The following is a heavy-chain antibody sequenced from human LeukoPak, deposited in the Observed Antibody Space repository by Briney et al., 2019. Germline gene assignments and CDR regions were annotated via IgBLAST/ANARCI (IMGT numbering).Heavy chain of an antibody. D-gene: IGHD3-22*01. CDR1: GITLSNYG. V-gene: IGHV3-23*01. CDR2: IGASGGGT. Sequence: GRSLRLSCAVSGITLSNYGMSWVRQAPGKGLEWVAGIGASGGGTNYADSVKGRFTISRDNPKNTLYRKMNSLRAEDTAVYFCAKRGVVIRVILVGFHKEAYYFDSWGQGALVTVSS. CDR3: AKRGVVIRVILVGFHKEAYYFDS. J-gene: IGHJ4*02.